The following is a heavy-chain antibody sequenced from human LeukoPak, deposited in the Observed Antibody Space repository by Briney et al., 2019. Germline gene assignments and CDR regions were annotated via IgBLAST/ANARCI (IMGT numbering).Heavy chain of an antibody. CDR3: ARVPTTGYILDY. V-gene: IGHV4-39*07. CDR1: GGSISSSSDY. D-gene: IGHD5-24*01. Sequence: SETLSLTCTVSGGSISSSSDYWGWLRQPPGKGLEWIGSIYYSGSTYYNPSLKSRVTISVDTSKNQFSLKLSSVTAADTAVYYCARVPTTGYILDYWGQGTLVTVSS. J-gene: IGHJ4*02. CDR2: IYYSGST.